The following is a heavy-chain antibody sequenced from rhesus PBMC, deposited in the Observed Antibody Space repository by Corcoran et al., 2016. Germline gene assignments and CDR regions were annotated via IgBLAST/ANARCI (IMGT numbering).Heavy chain of an antibody. CDR3: GRGAEIDS. CDR1: GYIFTYYY. CDR2: INPDNGNT. Sequence: QVQLAQSGAEVKKPGSSVKVSCKASGYIFTYYYIHWVRPAPREGLEWMGWINPDNGNTKSAQSFQGRVTMTRDPSTNTAYLELNSLRSEDTAVYYCGRGAEIDSWGQGVLVTVSS. V-gene: IGHV1S2*01. D-gene: IGHD1-44*01. J-gene: IGHJ4*01.